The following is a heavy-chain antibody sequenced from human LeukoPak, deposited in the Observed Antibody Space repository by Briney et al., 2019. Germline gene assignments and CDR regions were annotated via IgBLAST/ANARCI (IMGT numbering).Heavy chain of an antibody. Sequence: SETLSLTCTVSGGSISSYYWSWIRQPAGKGLEWIGYIYYSGSTNYNPSLKSRVTISVDTSKNQFSLKLSSVTAADTAVYYCARDGDTAMVNWGQGTLVTVSS. CDR3: ARDGDTAMVN. J-gene: IGHJ4*02. CDR2: IYYSGST. D-gene: IGHD5-18*01. V-gene: IGHV4-59*01. CDR1: GGSISSYY.